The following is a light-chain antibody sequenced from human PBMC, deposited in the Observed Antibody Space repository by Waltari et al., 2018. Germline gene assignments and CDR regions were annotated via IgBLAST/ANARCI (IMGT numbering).Light chain of an antibody. Sequence: NFVLTQPHSVSESPGKTVTISCIGSGGRIASNFVQWYQQRPGSAPTMLIHEDNRRPSGVPDRFSGAVDSASNSASLTISGLKTEDEAVYYCQSYDDTNDVVFGGGTKLTVL. CDR2: EDN. J-gene: IGLJ2*01. V-gene: IGLV6-57*02. CDR3: QSYDDTNDVV. CDR1: GGRIASNF.